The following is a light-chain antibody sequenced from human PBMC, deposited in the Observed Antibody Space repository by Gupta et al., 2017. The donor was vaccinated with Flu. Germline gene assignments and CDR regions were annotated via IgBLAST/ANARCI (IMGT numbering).Light chain of an antibody. CDR3: QQRTNWRFT. CDR1: QSVGIF. Sequence: PSTLSLSPGERGTLSCRTSQSVGIFLAWYQQKPGQAPRLLMYDVSTRAPGIPPRFSGSGSATDFTLTISRLEPEDCAVYFCQQRTNWRFTFGPGTRLEI. V-gene: IGKV3-11*01. J-gene: IGKJ2*01. CDR2: DVS.